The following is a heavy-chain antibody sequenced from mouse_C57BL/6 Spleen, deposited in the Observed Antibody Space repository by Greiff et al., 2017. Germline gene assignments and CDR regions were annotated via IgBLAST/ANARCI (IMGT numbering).Heavy chain of an antibody. Sequence: EVQRVESGEGLVKPGGSLKLSCAASGFTFSSYAMSWVRQTPEKRLEWVAYISSGGDYIYYADTVKGRFTISRDNARNTLYLQMSSLKSEDTAMYYCTRGDSNYYFDYWGQGTTLTVSS. V-gene: IGHV5-9-1*02. CDR2: ISSGGDYI. D-gene: IGHD2-5*01. CDR3: TRGDSNYYFDY. J-gene: IGHJ2*01. CDR1: GFTFSSYA.